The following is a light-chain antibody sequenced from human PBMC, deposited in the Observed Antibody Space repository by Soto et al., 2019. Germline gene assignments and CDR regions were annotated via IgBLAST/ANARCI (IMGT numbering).Light chain of an antibody. CDR2: EVI. Sequence: QSVLTQPASVSGSPGQSITISCTATTSDVGTYNYVSWYQQYPGKAPKLMIYEVINRPSGVSNRFSGSKSGNTASLIISGLEAEDEADYYCSSYTIRSTLVFGGGTKLTVL. J-gene: IGLJ2*01. CDR1: TSDVGTYNY. CDR3: SSYTIRSTLV. V-gene: IGLV2-14*01.